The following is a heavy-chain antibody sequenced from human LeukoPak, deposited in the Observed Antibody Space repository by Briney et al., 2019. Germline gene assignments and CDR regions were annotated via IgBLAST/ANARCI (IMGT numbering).Heavy chain of an antibody. CDR1: GCIFISYS. D-gene: IGHD2-15*01. Sequence: GGSLPVTRAASGCIFISYSMNWVRQAASKGLAWVASINSRSTYIYYADSVKGRFTNTRDNAKNSLYLQMNRLRVEDTVVYYCGRVGCSGGRCPGYGMDVWGQGTTVTVSS. CDR2: INSRSTYI. V-gene: IGHV3-21*01. CDR3: GRVGCSGGRCPGYGMDV. J-gene: IGHJ6*02.